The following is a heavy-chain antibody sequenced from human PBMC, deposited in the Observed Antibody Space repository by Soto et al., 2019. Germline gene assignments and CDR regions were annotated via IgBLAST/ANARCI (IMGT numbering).Heavy chain of an antibody. CDR1: GYPFTSYV. V-gene: IGHV1-18*01. Sequence: ASVKLSCKSSGYPFTSYVMSWVRQAPGQGLEWMGWISAYNGNTNYAQKLQGRVAMTTDTSTSTAYMELRSLRSDDTAVYYCATISSTSTPHFAPWGQGTLVTVSS. CDR3: ATISSTSTPHFAP. J-gene: IGHJ5*02. D-gene: IGHD2-2*01. CDR2: ISAYNGNT.